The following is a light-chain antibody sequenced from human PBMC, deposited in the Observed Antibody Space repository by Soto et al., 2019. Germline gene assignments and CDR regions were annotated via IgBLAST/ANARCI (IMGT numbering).Light chain of an antibody. V-gene: IGKV3-11*01. CDR1: QSVSSQ. J-gene: IGKJ1*01. Sequence: VLTQSPATLSLSPGERATLSCRVSQSVSSQLAWYQQKPGQAPRLFIYDASKRATGVPGRFSGSGSGTDFTLTISSLEPDDVAVYYCQQRSSWPTFGQGTRVEIK. CDR3: QQRSSWPT. CDR2: DAS.